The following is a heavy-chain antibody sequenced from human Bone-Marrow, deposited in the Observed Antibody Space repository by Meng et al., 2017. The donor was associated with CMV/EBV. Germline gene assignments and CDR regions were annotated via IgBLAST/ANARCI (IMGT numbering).Heavy chain of an antibody. CDR2: ISSKANSYAT. Sequence: CAAYGFTFRGSAMHWVSQASGKGLEWVGRISSKANSYATAYAASVKGRFTISRDDSKNTAYLQMNSLKTEDTAVYYCITTAGTDFDYWGQGTLVHRLL. CDR1: GFTFRGSA. J-gene: IGHJ4*02. D-gene: IGHD6-13*01. V-gene: IGHV3-73*01. CDR3: ITTAGTDFDY.